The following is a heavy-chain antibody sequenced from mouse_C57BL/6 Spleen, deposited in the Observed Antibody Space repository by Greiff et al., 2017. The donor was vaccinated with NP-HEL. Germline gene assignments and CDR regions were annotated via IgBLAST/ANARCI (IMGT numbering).Heavy chain of an antibody. J-gene: IGHJ4*01. Sequence: VQLVESGAELVRPGASVTLSCKASGYTFTDYEMHWVKQTPVHGLEWIGAIDPETGGTAYNQKFKGKAILTADKSSSTAYMELRSLTSEDSAVYYGTRRASSGFAMDYWGQGTSVTVSS. CDR2: IDPETGGT. CDR3: TRRASSGFAMDY. D-gene: IGHD3-2*02. CDR1: GYTFTDYE. V-gene: IGHV1-15*01.